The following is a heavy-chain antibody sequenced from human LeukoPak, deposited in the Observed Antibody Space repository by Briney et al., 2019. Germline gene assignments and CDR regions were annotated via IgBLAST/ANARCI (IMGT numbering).Heavy chain of an antibody. CDR3: ARSNCNSCYLGVWYYFDY. CDR1: EFTFSNAW. V-gene: IGHV3-15*01. CDR2: IRSKTDGGTT. J-gene: IGHJ4*02. Sequence: GGSLRLSCAASEFTFSNAWMSWVRQAPGKGLEWVGRIRSKTDGGTTYYADSVKGRFTISRDNSKNTLYLEMNSLRAEDTAVYYCARSNCNSCYLGVWYYFDYWGQGALVTVSS. D-gene: IGHD1/OR15-1a*01.